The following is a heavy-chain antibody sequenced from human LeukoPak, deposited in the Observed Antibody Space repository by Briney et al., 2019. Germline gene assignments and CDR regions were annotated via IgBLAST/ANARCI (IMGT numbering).Heavy chain of an antibody. CDR3: ARGPAVAGSVDY. CDR2: IYSGGST. J-gene: IGHJ4*02. CDR1: GFTVSSNY. V-gene: IGHV3-53*01. D-gene: IGHD6-19*01. Sequence: GGSLRLSCAASGFTVSSNYMSWVRQAPGKGLEWVSVIYSGGSTYYADSVKGRFTISRGNSKNTLYLQMNSLRAEDTAVYYCARGPAVAGSVDYWGQGTLVTVSS.